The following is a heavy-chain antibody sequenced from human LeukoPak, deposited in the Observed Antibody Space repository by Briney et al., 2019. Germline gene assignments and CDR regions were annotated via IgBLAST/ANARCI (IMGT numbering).Heavy chain of an antibody. CDR3: AKDGYDSSGYYTTPFDY. Sequence: TGGSLRLSCAASGFTFSSYAMSWVRQAPGKGLDWVSAISGSGGSTYYADSVKGRFTISRDNSKNTLYLQMNSLRAEDTAVYYCAKDGYDSSGYYTTPFDYWGQGTLVTVSS. J-gene: IGHJ4*02. CDR1: GFTFSSYA. V-gene: IGHV3-23*01. CDR2: ISGSGGST. D-gene: IGHD3-22*01.